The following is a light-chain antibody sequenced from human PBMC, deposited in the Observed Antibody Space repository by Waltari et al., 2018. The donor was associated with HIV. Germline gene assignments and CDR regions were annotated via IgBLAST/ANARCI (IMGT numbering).Light chain of an antibody. CDR3: HSRDTNSDHYV. CDR1: SLRSFF. V-gene: IGLV3-19*01. Sequence: SSELTQDPVVSVALGQTINITCQGDSLRSFFANWYQQGPGQAPVLVVYGANRRPSGIPDRCSASNSGNTSSLIISDSQAVDEADYYCHSRDTNSDHYVFGGGTRVIV. J-gene: IGLJ1*01. CDR2: GAN.